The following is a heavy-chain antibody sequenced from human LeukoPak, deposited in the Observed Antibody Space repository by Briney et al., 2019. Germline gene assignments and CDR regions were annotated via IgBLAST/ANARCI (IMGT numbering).Heavy chain of an antibody. V-gene: IGHV3-21*01. CDR1: GFTFSSYS. Sequence: NPGGSLRLSCAASGFTFSSYSMNWVSQAPGKGLEWVSSISSSSSYIYYADSVTGRFTISRDNAKNSLYLQMNSLRAEDTAVYYCARDRRYCSSPSCPGDYWGQGTLVTVSS. D-gene: IGHD2-2*01. CDR3: ARDRRYCSSPSCPGDY. J-gene: IGHJ4*02. CDR2: ISSSSSYI.